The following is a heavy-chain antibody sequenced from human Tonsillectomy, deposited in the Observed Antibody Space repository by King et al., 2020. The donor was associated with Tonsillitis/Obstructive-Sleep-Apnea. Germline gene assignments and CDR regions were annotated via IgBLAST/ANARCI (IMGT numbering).Heavy chain of an antibody. J-gene: IGHJ5*02. CDR2: IYWADDK. D-gene: IGHD3-22*01. CDR1: GFSLSTSGVG. CDR3: VHSPQWYYYYDSSGYYPVWFYL. V-gene: IGHV2-5*02. Sequence: TLKESGPTLVKPTQTLTLTCTFSGFSLSTSGVGVGWIRQPPGQALEWLALIYWADDKRYSPSLKSRLTINKDTSKNQVVLTMTNMDPVDTATYYCVHSPQWYYYYDSSGYYPVWFYLWGQGTLVTVSS.